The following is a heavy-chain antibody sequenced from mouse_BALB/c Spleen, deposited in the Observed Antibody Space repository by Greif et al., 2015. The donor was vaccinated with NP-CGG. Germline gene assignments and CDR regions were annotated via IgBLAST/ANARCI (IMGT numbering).Heavy chain of an antibody. V-gene: IGHV5-17*02. D-gene: IGHD4-1*02. CDR2: ISSGSSTI. CDR3: ARPTGGYAMDY. Sequence: EVHLVESGGGLVQPGGSRKLSCAASGFTFSSFGMHWVRQAPEKGLEWVAYISSGSSTIYYADTVKGRFTISRDNPKNTLFLQVTSLRSEDTAMYYCARPTGGYAMDYWGQGTSVTVSS. J-gene: IGHJ4*01. CDR1: GFTFSSFG.